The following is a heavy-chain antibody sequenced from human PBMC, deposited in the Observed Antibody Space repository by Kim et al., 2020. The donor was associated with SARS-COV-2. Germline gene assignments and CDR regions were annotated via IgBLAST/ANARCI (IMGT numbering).Heavy chain of an antibody. D-gene: IGHD3-16*01. Sequence: GGSLRLSFAASGFTFSSYAMSWVRQAPGKGLEWVSAISGSGGSTYYADSVKGRFTISRDNSKNTLYLQMNSLRAEDTAVYYCAKDWAHHYDYVWGSSAWSYGMDVWGQGTTVTVSS. CDR1: GFTFSSYA. CDR2: ISGSGGST. V-gene: IGHV3-23*01. CDR3: AKDWAHHYDYVWGSSAWSYGMDV. J-gene: IGHJ6*02.